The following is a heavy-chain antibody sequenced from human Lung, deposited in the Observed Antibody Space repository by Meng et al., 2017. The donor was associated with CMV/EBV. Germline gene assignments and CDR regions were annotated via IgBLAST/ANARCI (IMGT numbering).Heavy chain of an antibody. CDR3: AREREELITTFGVATSSRYGMDV. D-gene: IGHD3-3*01. V-gene: IGHV3-21*01. Sequence: ETLSLTCAASGFTFSRYSMNWVRQAPGKGLEWVSSIRSSSRYIYYTDSVKGRFTISTDNAKTSLYLQMNSLRAEDTAVYYCAREREELITTFGVATSSRYGMDVWGQGTTVTFSS. J-gene: IGHJ6*02. CDR2: IRSSSRYI. CDR1: GFTFSRYS.